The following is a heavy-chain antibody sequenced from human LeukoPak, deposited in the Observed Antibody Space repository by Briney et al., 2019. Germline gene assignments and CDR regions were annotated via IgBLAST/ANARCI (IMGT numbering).Heavy chain of an antibody. Sequence: ASVKVSCKASGYTFTGYYMHWVRQAPGQGLEWMEWINPNSGGTNYAQKFQGRVTMTRDTSISTAYMELSRLRSDDTAVYYCARVWRVFSNWFDPWGQGTLVTVSS. CDR1: GYTFTGYY. V-gene: IGHV1-2*02. CDR3: ARVWRVFSNWFDP. D-gene: IGHD3-3*01. J-gene: IGHJ5*02. CDR2: INPNSGGT.